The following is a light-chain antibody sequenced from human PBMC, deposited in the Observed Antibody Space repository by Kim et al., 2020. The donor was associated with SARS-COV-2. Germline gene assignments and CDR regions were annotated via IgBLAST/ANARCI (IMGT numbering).Light chain of an antibody. J-gene: IGKJ1*01. CDR1: QSVSSSY. V-gene: IGKV3-20*01. Sequence: EIVLTQSPGTLALSPGERATLSCRASQSVSSSYLAWHQQKPGQAPRLLTYGASSRATGIPDRFSGSGSGSDFTLTISRLEPGDFAVYYCQQYGSSAWTFGQGTKVDIK. CDR2: GAS. CDR3: QQYGSSAWT.